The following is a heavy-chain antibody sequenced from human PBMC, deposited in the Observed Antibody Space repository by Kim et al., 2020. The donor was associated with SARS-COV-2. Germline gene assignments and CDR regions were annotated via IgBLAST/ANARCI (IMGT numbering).Heavy chain of an antibody. Sequence: GGSLRLSCAASGFTFSSYGMHWVRQAPGKGLEWVAVISYDGSNKYYADSVKGRFTISRDNSKNTLYLQMNSLRAEDTAVYYCAKDRGEMATSSLFFDYWGQGTLVTVSS. D-gene: IGHD3-16*01. CDR1: GFTFSSYG. CDR3: AKDRGEMATSSLFFDY. J-gene: IGHJ4*02. V-gene: IGHV3-30*18. CDR2: ISYDGSNK.